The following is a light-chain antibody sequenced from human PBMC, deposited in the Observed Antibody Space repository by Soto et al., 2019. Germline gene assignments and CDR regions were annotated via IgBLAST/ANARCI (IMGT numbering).Light chain of an antibody. CDR3: QQYGTPPPYS. Sequence: LADAPATLSLSPGERATLSCRASQSVSRSLLAWYQQKPGQAPRLLIYGASTRATGIADRFSGSGSGTDFTLTISRLEPEDFAVYYCQQYGTPPPYSFGPGPKVDIK. CDR1: QSVSRSL. CDR2: GAS. J-gene: IGKJ2*03. V-gene: IGKV3-20*01.